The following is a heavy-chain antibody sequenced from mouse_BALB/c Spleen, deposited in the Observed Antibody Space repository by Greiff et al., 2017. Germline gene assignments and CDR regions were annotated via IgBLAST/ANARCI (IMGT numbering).Heavy chain of an antibody. D-gene: IGHD1-2*01. J-gene: IGHJ3*01. CDR3: ARPSTATWFAY. CDR1: GYTFTSYW. V-gene: IGHV1S81*02. Sequence: VQLQQPGAELVKPGASVKLSCKASGYTFTSYWMHWVKQRPGQGLEWIGEINPSNGRTNYNEKFKSKATLTVDKSSSTAYMQLSSLTSEDSAVYYCARPSTATWFAYWGQGTLVTVSA. CDR2: INPSNGRT.